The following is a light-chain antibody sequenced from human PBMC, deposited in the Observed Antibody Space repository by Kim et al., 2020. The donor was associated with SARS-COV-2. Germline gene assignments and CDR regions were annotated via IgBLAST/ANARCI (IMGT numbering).Light chain of an antibody. CDR1: QSVSSSY. J-gene: IGKJ1*01. CDR2: GAS. Sequence: APGERATLSGRASQSVSSSYLAWYRQKPGQAPRLLIYGASSRATGIPDRFSGSGSGTDFTLTISRLEPEDFAVYYCQQYGSSPRTFGQGTKVDIK. CDR3: QQYGSSPRT. V-gene: IGKV3-20*01.